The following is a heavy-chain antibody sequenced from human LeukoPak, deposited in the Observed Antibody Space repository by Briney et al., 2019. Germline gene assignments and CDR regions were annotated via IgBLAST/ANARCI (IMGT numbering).Heavy chain of an antibody. Sequence: GGSLRLSCAASGFTFSSYSMNWVRQAPGKGLEWVSSISSSSSYIYYADSVKGRFTISRDNAKNSLYLQMNSLRAEDTAVYYCARPAGDVVVPAAYFDYWGQGTLVTVSS. CDR1: GFTFSSYS. D-gene: IGHD2-2*01. J-gene: IGHJ4*02. CDR3: ARPAGDVVVPAAYFDY. CDR2: ISSSSSYI. V-gene: IGHV3-21*01.